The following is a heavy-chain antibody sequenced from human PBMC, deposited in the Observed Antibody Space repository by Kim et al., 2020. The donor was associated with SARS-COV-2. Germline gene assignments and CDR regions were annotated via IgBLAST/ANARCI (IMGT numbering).Heavy chain of an antibody. J-gene: IGHJ4*02. V-gene: IGHV3-30*04. CDR3: ARDRPPELFDWLSHFFDY. D-gene: IGHD3-9*01. Sequence: GGSLRLSCAASGFTFSSYAMHWVRQAPGKGLEWVAVISYDGSNKYYADSVKGRFTISRDNSKNTLYLQMNSLRAEDTAVYYCARDRPPELFDWLSHFFDYWGQGTLVTVSS. CDR2: ISYDGSNK. CDR1: GFTFSSYA.